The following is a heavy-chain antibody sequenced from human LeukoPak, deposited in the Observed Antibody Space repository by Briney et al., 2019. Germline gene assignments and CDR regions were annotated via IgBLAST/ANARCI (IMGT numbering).Heavy chain of an antibody. CDR3: ARRSSSWKNWFDP. J-gene: IGHJ5*02. Sequence: SETLSLTCTVSGGSIDSSSWTWIRQPPGKGLEWIGYMYYSGTTNYNPSLKSRVTMSVDMSKNQFSLILSSVTAADTAVYYCARRSSSWKNWFDPWGQGTLVTVSS. D-gene: IGHD6-13*01. V-gene: IGHV4-59*01. CDR2: MYYSGTT. CDR1: GGSIDSSS.